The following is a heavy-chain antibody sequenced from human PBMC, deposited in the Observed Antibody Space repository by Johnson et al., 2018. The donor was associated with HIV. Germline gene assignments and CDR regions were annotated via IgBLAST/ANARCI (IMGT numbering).Heavy chain of an antibody. Sequence: QVQLVESGGGVVQPGRSLRLSCAASGFTFSSYSMHWVRQAPGKGLEWVAVISYDGSNKYYADSVKGRFTISRDNSKNTLYLQMSSLRVEDTAVYCCAREATVTLLHQWAFDIWGQGTMVTVSS. V-gene: IGHV3-30-3*01. CDR2: ISYDGSNK. D-gene: IGHD4-17*01. CDR1: GFTFSSYS. CDR3: AREATVTLLHQWAFDI. J-gene: IGHJ3*02.